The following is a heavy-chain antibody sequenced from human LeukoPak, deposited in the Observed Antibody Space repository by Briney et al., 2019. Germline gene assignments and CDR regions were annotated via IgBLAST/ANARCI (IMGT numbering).Heavy chain of an antibody. V-gene: IGHV1-8*02. CDR3: ARGQVVPAAYNWFDP. Sequence: ASVKVSCKASGGTFSSYAISWVRQAPGQGLEWMGWMNPNSGNTGYAQKFQGRVTMTRNTSISTAYMELSSLRSEDTAVYYCARGQVVPAAYNWFDPWGQGTLVTVSS. D-gene: IGHD2-2*01. J-gene: IGHJ5*02. CDR1: GGTFSSYA. CDR2: MNPNSGNT.